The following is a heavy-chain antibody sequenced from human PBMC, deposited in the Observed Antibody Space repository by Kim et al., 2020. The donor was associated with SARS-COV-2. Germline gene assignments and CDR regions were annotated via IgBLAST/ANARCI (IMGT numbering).Heavy chain of an antibody. CDR3: ARTAYGSGSSYSFDI. D-gene: IGHD3-10*01. V-gene: IGHV1-46*01. Sequence: QKFKSRVTMPRDTSTSTVYLEMSSLRSEDTAVYYCARTAYGSGSSYSFDIWGQGTMVTVSS. J-gene: IGHJ3*02.